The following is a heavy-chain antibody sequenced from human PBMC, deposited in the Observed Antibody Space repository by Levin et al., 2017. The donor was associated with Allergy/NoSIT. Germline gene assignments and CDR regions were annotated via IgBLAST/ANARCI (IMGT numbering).Heavy chain of an antibody. V-gene: IGHV5-51*01. D-gene: IGHD3/OR15-3a*01. J-gene: IGHJ6*02. CDR3: ARQGLAANFYGMDV. Sequence: RGESLKISCQGSGYSFSSFWIGWVRQVPGKGLEWMGIIYPTDSDTRYSPSFEGQVTISVDRSIKTAYLQWSSLKASDTAIYYCARQGLAANFYGMDVWGQGTTVTVSS. CDR1: GYSFSSFW. CDR2: IYPTDSDT.